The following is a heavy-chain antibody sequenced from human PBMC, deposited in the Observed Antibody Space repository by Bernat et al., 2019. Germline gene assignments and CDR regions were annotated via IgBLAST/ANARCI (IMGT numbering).Heavy chain of an antibody. J-gene: IGHJ3*02. Sequence: QVQLVQSGAEVKKPGASVKVSCKASGYTFTGYYMHWVRQAPGQRLEWMGGINPNSGGTNYAQKFQGRFTITRDTSSSTAYMELSRLRSDDAAVYYCASSASGDYEGAFDIWGQGKMVTVSS. CDR3: ASSASGDYEGAFDI. V-gene: IGHV1-2*02. CDR1: GYTFTGYY. D-gene: IGHD4-17*01. CDR2: INPNSGGT.